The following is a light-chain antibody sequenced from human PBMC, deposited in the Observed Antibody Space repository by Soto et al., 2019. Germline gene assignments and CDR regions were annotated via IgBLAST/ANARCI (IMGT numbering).Light chain of an antibody. Sequence: EIVLTQSPGTLSLSPGERATLSCRASQSVSSSYLAWYQQKPGQAPRLLIYGASSRATGIPDRFSGSGSGTDFTLTISRPEPEDFAVYYCQQYGSSLLTFGGGTRWIS. CDR2: GAS. CDR1: QSVSSSY. V-gene: IGKV3-20*01. J-gene: IGKJ4*01. CDR3: QQYGSSLLT.